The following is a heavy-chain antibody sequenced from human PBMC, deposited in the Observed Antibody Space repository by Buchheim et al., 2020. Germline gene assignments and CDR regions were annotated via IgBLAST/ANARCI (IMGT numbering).Heavy chain of an antibody. D-gene: IGHD1-7*01. CDR3: SRGAGELELRTMDV. CDR1: GFTFSNYE. V-gene: IGHV3-13*04. J-gene: IGHJ6*02. CDR2: IGVGGET. Sequence: EVQLVESGGGLVEPGGSLRLSCADSGFTFSNYEMHWVRQVIGKGLEWVSTIGVGGETYYPGSVKGRFAISRENAKNSLYRQMNSLRAGDTAVYYCSRGAGELELRTMDVWGQGTT.